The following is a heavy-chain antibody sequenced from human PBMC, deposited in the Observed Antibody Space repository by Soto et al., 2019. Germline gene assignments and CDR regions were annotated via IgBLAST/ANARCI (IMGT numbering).Heavy chain of an antibody. Sequence: GGSLRLSCAASGFTFRSYWMDWVRQAPGKELVWVSRIKSDGSNTTYADSVKGRFTISRDNAKSTLYLQMNSLRAEDTAVYYCATAYAYGEHRYFQYWGQGTQVTVSS. CDR2: IKSDGSNT. CDR3: ATAYAYGEHRYFQY. CDR1: GFTFRSYW. D-gene: IGHD4-17*01. J-gene: IGHJ1*01. V-gene: IGHV3-74*03.